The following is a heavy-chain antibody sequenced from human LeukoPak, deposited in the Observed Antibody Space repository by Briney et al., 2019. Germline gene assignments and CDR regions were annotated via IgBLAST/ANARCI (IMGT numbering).Heavy chain of an antibody. CDR3: ARAHGGNFYYFDY. Sequence: SETLSLTCTVSGGSISSYYWSWIRQPPGKGLEWIGYIYYSGSTNYNPSHKSRVTISVDTSKNQFSLKLSSVTAADTAVYYCARAHGGNFYYFDYWGQGTLVTVSS. D-gene: IGHD4-23*01. J-gene: IGHJ4*02. CDR2: IYYSGST. CDR1: GGSISSYY. V-gene: IGHV4-59*01.